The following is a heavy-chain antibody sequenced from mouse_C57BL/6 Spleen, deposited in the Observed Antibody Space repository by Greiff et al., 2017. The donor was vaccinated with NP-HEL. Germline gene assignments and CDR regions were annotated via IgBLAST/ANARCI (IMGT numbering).Heavy chain of an antibody. Sequence: ESGPGLVKPSQSLSLTCSVTGYSITSGYYWNWIRQFPGNKLEWMGYISYDGSNNYNPSLKNRISITRDTSKNQFFLKLNSVTTEDTATYYCARAKVYYDYDASSYFDYWGQGTTLTVSS. D-gene: IGHD2-4*01. CDR2: ISYDGSN. J-gene: IGHJ2*01. CDR1: GYSITSGYY. V-gene: IGHV3-6*01. CDR3: ARAKVYYDYDASSYFDY.